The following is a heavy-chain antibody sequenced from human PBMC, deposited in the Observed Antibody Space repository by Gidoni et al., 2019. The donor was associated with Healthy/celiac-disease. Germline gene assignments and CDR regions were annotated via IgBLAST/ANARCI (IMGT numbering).Heavy chain of an antibody. J-gene: IGHJ5*02. Sequence: QVQLVQSGAEVTKPGASVKVSCKASGYTFTGYYMHWVRQAPGQGLEWMGWINPNSGGTNYAQKLQGWVTMTRDTSISTAYMELSRLRSDDTAVYYCAREGGNCSSTSCYFGHWGQGTLVTVSS. CDR1: GYTFTGYY. V-gene: IGHV1-2*04. D-gene: IGHD2-2*01. CDR3: AREGGNCSSTSCYFGH. CDR2: INPNSGGT.